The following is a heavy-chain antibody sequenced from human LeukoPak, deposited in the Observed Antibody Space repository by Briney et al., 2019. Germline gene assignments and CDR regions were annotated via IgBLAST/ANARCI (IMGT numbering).Heavy chain of an antibody. J-gene: IGHJ5*02. CDR1: GLSFSSYE. V-gene: IGHV3-48*03. CDR3: ARDRWFDL. CDR2: ISSSGDSI. Sequence: GGSLRLSCGASGLSFSSYEMNWVRQAPGKGLEWVSHISSSGDSIYYADSVKGRFTISRDNVKNSLYLQMNSLRAEDTAVYYCARDRWFDLWGQGTLVTVSS.